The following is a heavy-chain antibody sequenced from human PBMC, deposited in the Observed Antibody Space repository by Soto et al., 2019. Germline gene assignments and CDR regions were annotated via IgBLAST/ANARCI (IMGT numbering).Heavy chain of an antibody. CDR1: GFTFSDYS. D-gene: IGHD1-1*01. CDR3: ARDVETRWPKLAHYFDY. V-gene: IGHV3-11*01. CDR2: ISRSGSLT. J-gene: IGHJ4*02. Sequence: QVQLVESGGGWVKPGGSLRLSGAASGFTFSDYSMPGIRQAPGKGRKWFSYISRSGSLTYSAESVKDRFTISRDNARNSLYLQMNSLRAEDTAVYYCARDVETRWPKLAHYFDYWGQGTLVTVSA.